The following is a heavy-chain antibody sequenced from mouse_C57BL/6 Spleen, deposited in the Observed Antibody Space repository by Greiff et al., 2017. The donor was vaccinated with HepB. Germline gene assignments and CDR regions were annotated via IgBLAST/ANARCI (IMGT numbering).Heavy chain of an antibody. CDR1: GYAFSSSW. V-gene: IGHV1-82*01. D-gene: IGHD2-12*01. CDR3: ARNDGGDFDY. J-gene: IGHJ2*01. CDR2: IYPGDGDT. Sequence: QVQLKQSGPELVKPGASVKISCKASGYAFSSSWMNWVKQRPGKGLEWIGRIYPGDGDTNYNGKFKGKATLTADKSSSTAYMQLSSLTSEDSAVYFCARNDGGDFDYWGQGTTLTVSS.